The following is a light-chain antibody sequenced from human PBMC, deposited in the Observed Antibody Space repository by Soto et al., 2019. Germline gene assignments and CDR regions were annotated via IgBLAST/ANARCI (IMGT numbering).Light chain of an antibody. V-gene: IGKV1D-12*01. J-gene: IGKJ4*01. CDR2: AAS. Sequence: DIQMTQSPSSVSASVGDRVTITFRASQVISSWLVWYQQKPGKAPKLLIYAASSLQSGVPSRFSGSGSGADFTLTISSLQPEDFATYYCQQADSFPTFGGGTKVDIK. CDR1: QVISSW. CDR3: QQADSFPT.